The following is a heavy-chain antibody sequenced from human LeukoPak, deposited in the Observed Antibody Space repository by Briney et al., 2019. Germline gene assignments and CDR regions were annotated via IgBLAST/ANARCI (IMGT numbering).Heavy chain of an antibody. CDR1: GFTFSSYT. V-gene: IGHV3-21*01. J-gene: IGHJ3*02. CDR3: VRSRSTWFGEVLAAFDI. CDR2: ISSRSNFI. Sequence: PGGSLRLSCAASGFTFSSYTMNWVRQAPGKGLEWVSSISSRSNFIYYADSLKGRFTISRDNAKNSLYLQMNSLRAEDTAVYYCVRSRSTWFGEVLAAFDIWGQGTMVTVSS. D-gene: IGHD3-10*01.